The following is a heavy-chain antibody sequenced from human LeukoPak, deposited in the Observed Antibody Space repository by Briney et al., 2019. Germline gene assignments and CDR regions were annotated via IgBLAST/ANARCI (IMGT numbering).Heavy chain of an antibody. CDR3: ARLYCSSTSCPRSMDV. D-gene: IGHD2-2*01. V-gene: IGHV3-21*01. Sequence: GGSLRLSCAASGFTFSSYSMNWVRQAPGKGLEWVSSISSSSSYIYYADSVKGRFTISRDNAKNSLYLQMNSLRAEDTAVYYCARLYCSSTSCPRSMDVWDQGTTVTVSS. J-gene: IGHJ6*02. CDR1: GFTFSSYS. CDR2: ISSSSSYI.